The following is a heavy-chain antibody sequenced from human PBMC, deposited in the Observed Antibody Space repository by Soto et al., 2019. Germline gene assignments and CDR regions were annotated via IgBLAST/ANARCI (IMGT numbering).Heavy chain of an antibody. Sequence: PSETLSLTCTVSGGSVSSGSHYWSWIRQPPGKGLEWIGFVYYSGTTNYNPSLRSRVTISVDTSNNQFSLKLSSVTAEDTAVYYCARGSGGSSYYYYGMDVWGQGTTVTVSS. CDR1: GGSVSSGSHY. V-gene: IGHV4-61*01. CDR3: ARGSGGSSYYYYGMDV. CDR2: VYYSGTT. D-gene: IGHD2-15*01. J-gene: IGHJ6*02.